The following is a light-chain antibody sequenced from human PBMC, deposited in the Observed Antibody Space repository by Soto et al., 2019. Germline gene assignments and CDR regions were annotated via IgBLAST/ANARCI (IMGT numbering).Light chain of an antibody. CDR2: GAF. V-gene: IGKV3D-15*01. CDR1: ETISRD. CDR3: QQYNKWPLT. Sequence: IVMTQSPATLSVSPGEGATLSCRASETISRDLARYQQKPCQSHSLLIFGAFTRATGVPVRFSGSGSGTEFTLTVSSLQSEDVAVYFCQQYNKWPLTFGGGTRVEIK. J-gene: IGKJ4*01.